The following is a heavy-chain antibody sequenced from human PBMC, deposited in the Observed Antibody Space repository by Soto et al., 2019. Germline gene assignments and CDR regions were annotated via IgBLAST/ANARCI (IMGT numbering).Heavy chain of an antibody. CDR1: GYTFTGYY. CDR3: AIAGTYSSSSKYYYYGMDV. J-gene: IGHJ6*02. D-gene: IGHD6-13*01. Sequence: ASVKVSCKASGYTFTGYYMHWVRQAPGQGLEWMGWINPNSGGTNYAQKFQGWVTMTRDTSISTAYMELSRLRSDDTAVYYCAIAGTYSSSSKYYYYGMDVWGQGTTVTVSS. V-gene: IGHV1-2*04. CDR2: INPNSGGT.